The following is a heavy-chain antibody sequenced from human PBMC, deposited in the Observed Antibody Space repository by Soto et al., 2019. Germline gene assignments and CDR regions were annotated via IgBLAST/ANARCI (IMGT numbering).Heavy chain of an antibody. CDR3: ARDLTVATTSDY. J-gene: IGHJ4*02. D-gene: IGHD5-12*01. Sequence: ASVKVSFKASGYTFTSYGISWVRQAPGQGLEWMGWISAYNGNTNYAQKLQGRVTMTTDTSTSTAYMELRSLRSDDTAVYYCARDLTVATTSDYWGQGTLVTVSS. CDR1: GYTFTSYG. CDR2: ISAYNGNT. V-gene: IGHV1-18*01.